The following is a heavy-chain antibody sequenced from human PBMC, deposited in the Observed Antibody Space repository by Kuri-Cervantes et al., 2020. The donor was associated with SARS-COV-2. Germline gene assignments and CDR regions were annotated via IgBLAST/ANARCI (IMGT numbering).Heavy chain of an antibody. D-gene: IGHD3-3*01. V-gene: IGHV4-39*07. CDR2: VHYNGNT. CDR1: GGSISSSYF. Sequence: GSLRLSCTASGGSISSSYFWGWIRQPPGKGLEWIGSVHYNGNTYHNPSLKSRLTISVDTSKNQFSLNLRSVTAADTAVYYCARATLTMNFDYWGPGALVTVSS. CDR3: ARATLTMNFDY. J-gene: IGHJ4*02.